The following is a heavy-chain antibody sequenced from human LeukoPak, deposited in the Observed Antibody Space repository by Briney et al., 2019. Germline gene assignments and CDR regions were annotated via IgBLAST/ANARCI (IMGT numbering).Heavy chain of an antibody. V-gene: IGHV3-21*01. D-gene: IGHD2-15*01. CDR1: GFTFSSYS. J-gene: IGHJ3*02. Sequence: PGGPLRLSCAAPGFTFSSYSMNWVRQAPGKGLEWVSSISSSSSYIYYADSVKGRFTISRDNAKNSLYLQMNSLRAEDTAVYYCARQYCSGGSCYVDAFDIWGQGTMVTVSS. CDR3: ARQYCSGGSCYVDAFDI. CDR2: ISSSSSYI.